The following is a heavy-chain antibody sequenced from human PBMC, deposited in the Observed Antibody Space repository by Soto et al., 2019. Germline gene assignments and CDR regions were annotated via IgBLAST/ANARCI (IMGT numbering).Heavy chain of an antibody. J-gene: IGHJ3*02. CDR1: GGSLSNYH. CDR3: ARVLGNDAFDI. D-gene: IGHD3-3*02. Sequence: SETLSLTCGVYGGSLSNYHWSWFRQPPGKGLEWIGEINHIGSTNYRPSLKSRVTISVVTSKSQFSLKLSSVTAADTAVYYCARVLGNDAFDIWGQGTLVTVS. V-gene: IGHV4-34*01. CDR2: INHIGST.